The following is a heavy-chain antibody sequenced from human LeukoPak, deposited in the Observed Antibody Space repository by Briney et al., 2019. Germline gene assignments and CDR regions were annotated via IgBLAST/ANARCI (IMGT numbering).Heavy chain of an antibody. Sequence: PSETLSLTCAVYGGSFSGYYWSWIRQPPGKGLEWVGEINHSGSTNYNPSLKSRVTISVDTSKNQFSLKLSSVTAADTAVYYCARARSVLRYWELLRRSGGDTFDYWGQGTLVTVSS. D-gene: IGHD1-26*01. CDR1: GGSFSGYY. V-gene: IGHV4-34*01. CDR3: ARARSVLRYWELLRRSGGDTFDY. CDR2: INHSGST. J-gene: IGHJ4*02.